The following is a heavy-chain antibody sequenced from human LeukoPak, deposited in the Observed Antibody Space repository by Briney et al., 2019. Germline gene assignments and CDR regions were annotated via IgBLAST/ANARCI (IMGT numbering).Heavy chain of an antibody. Sequence: GGSLRLSCAASGFTFSSYGMHWVRQAPGKGLWWGAVISYDGSNKYYADSVKGRFTIFRDNSKNTLYLQMNSLRAEDTAVYYCAKSMGFGAYYYYGMDVWGQGTTVTVSS. CDR3: AKSMGFGAYYYYGMDV. D-gene: IGHD3-3*01. J-gene: IGHJ6*02. CDR2: ISYDGSNK. CDR1: GFTFSSYG. V-gene: IGHV3-30*18.